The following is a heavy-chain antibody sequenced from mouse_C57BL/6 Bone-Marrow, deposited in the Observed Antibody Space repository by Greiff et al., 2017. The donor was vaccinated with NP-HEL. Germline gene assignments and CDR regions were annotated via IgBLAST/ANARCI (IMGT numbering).Heavy chain of an antibody. V-gene: IGHV1-80*01. CDR1: GYAFSSYW. CDR2: IYPGDGDI. D-gene: IGHD1-1*01. Sequence: VQLQQSGASVKISCKASGYAFSSYWMNWVKQRPGKGLEWIGQIYPGDGDINYNGKFKGKATLTADKSSSTAYMQLSSLTSEDSAVYFCARSTTVVAKNAMDYWGQGTSVTVSS. J-gene: IGHJ4*01. CDR3: ARSTTVVAKNAMDY.